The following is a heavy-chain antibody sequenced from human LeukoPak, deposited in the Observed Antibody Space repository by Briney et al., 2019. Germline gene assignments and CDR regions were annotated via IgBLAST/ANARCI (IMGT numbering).Heavy chain of an antibody. J-gene: IGHJ4*02. V-gene: IGHV4-59*08. CDR3: ASRPPGIAVADY. CDR2: IYYSGST. D-gene: IGHD6-19*01. Sequence: PSETLSLTCTVSGGSISSYYWSWIRQPPGKGLEWIGYIYYSGSTNYNPSLKSRVTISEDTSKNQFSLKLSSVTAADTAVYYCASRPPGIAVADYWGQGTLVTVSS. CDR1: GGSISSYY.